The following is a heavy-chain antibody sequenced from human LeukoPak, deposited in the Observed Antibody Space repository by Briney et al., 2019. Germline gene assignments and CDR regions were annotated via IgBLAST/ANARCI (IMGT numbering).Heavy chain of an antibody. CDR1: GGSIRSSAYY. CDR3: AKLGGSDP. J-gene: IGHJ5*02. D-gene: IGHD3-10*01. CDR2: IDHTVTT. V-gene: IGHV4-39*07. Sequence: SETLSLTCTVSGGSIRSSAYYWGWIRQPPGEGLECIAAIDHTVTTYYNPSLQSRVTISVDMSKNQLSLKMNSVTAADTAVYYCAKLGGSDPWGQGTLVTVSS.